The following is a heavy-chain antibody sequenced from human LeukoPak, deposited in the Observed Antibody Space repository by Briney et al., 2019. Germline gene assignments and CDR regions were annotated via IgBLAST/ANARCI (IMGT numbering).Heavy chain of an antibody. D-gene: IGHD3-22*01. J-gene: IGHJ4*02. CDR2: IYYSGST. V-gene: IGHV4-30-4*08. Sequence: SETLSLTCTVSGGSISSGDYYWSWIRQPPGKGLEWIGYIYYSGSTYYNPSLKSRVTISVDTSKNQFSLKLSSVTAADTAVYYCARGGTKDYFDSSGAFDYWGQGTLVTVSS. CDR3: ARGGTKDYFDSSGAFDY. CDR1: GGSISSGDYY.